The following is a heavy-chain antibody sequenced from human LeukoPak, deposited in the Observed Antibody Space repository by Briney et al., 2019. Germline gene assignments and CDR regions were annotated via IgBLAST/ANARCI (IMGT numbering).Heavy chain of an antibody. CDR3: AREGLVAPNDFDV. CDR1: GFTFSSYI. J-gene: IGHJ3*01. Sequence: GGSLRLSCAASGFTFSSYIMTWVRQAPGKGLEWVSSISSSSNYIYYADSLKGRFTISRDNAKNSLFLQMNSLRAEDTALYYCAREGLVAPNDFDVWGQGTMVTVSS. CDR2: ISSSSNYI. D-gene: IGHD5-12*01. V-gene: IGHV3-21*01.